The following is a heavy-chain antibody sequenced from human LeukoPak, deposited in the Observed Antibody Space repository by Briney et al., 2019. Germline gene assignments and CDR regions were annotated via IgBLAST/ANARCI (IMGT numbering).Heavy chain of an antibody. CDR1: GFTFNDYY. J-gene: IGHJ4*02. V-gene: IGHV3-23*01. CDR3: AKDAQYFDWPMPYYFDY. Sequence: GGSLRLSCAASGFTFNDYYMSWIRQAPGKGLEWVSAISGSGGSTYYADSVKGRFTISRDNSKNTLYLQMNSLRAEDTAVYYCAKDAQYFDWPMPYYFDYWGQGTLVTVSS. D-gene: IGHD3-9*01. CDR2: ISGSGGST.